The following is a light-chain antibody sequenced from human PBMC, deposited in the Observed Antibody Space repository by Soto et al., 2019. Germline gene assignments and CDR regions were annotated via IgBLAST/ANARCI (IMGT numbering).Light chain of an antibody. J-gene: IGKJ1*01. CDR1: QSVSSN. CDR2: GAS. V-gene: IGKV3-15*01. Sequence: EIVMPQSPATLSVSPGARATLSCRASQSVSSNLAWYQQKPGQAPRLLIYGASTRATGIPARFSGSGSGTEFTLTISSLQSEDFAVYYCQQYNNWPPWTFGQGTKVDIK. CDR3: QQYNNWPPWT.